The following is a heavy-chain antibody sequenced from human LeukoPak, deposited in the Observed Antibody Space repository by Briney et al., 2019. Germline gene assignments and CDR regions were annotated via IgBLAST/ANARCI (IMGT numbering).Heavy chain of an antibody. CDR2: IYYSGST. Sequence: SETPSLTCTVSGGSISISYWSWIRQPPGKGLEWIGYIYYSGSTNYNPSLKSRVTISVDTSKNQFSLKLSSVTAADTAVYYCARGGVEMATHYYHYSDYWGQGTLVTVSS. D-gene: IGHD5-24*01. CDR1: GGSISISY. J-gene: IGHJ4*02. V-gene: IGHV4-59*01. CDR3: ARGGVEMATHYYHYSDY.